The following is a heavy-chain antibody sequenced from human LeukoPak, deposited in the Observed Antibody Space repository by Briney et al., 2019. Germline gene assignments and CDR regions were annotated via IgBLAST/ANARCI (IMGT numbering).Heavy chain of an antibody. J-gene: IGHJ6*03. D-gene: IGHD1-26*01. Sequence: SETLSLTCTVSGGSISSGGYYWSWIRQPPGKGLEWIGYIYHSGSTYYNPSLKSRDTISVDRSKNQFSLKLSSVTAADTAVYYCARDLGGSYYYYYYMDVWGKGTTVTVSS. CDR1: GGSISSGGYY. CDR2: IYHSGST. V-gene: IGHV4-30-2*01. CDR3: ARDLGGSYYYYYYMDV.